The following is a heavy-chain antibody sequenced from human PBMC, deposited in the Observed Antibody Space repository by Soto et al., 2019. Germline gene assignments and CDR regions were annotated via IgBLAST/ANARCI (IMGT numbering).Heavy chain of an antibody. V-gene: IGHV6-1*01. D-gene: IGHD1-26*01. CDR2: TYYRSKWFN. J-gene: IGHJ4*03. CDR1: GDNVSSNDAG. CDR3: ARDVGPTNFDS. Sequence: SQTLSLTCAISGDNVSSNDAGWNWIRQSPSRGLEWLGRTYYRSKWFNVYAASVKGRIIVNPDTAKNQFSLQLNSVTPDDSALYYCARDVGPTNFDSWGQGTMVT.